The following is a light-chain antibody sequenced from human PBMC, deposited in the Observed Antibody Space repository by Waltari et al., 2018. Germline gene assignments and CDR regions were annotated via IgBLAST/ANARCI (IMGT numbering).Light chain of an antibody. J-gene: IGLJ1*01. CDR3: GTFAGSGTDV. CDR1: QDNIGSSHL. Sequence: QSALTQPASVSGSPGQSITISCTGTQDNIGSSHLVPSYQRHPGKAPKLILYEVNKRPSGVSSRFSGSKSGNTASLTISGLQAEDEADFYCGTFAGSGTDVFGTGTVVTVL. V-gene: IGLV2-23*02. CDR2: EVN.